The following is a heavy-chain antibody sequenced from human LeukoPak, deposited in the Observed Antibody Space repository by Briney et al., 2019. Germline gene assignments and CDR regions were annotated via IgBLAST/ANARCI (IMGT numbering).Heavy chain of an antibody. D-gene: IGHD3-22*01. CDR3: ARFGYYYDSSGYPPEAFDI. V-gene: IGHV4-31*03. CDR2: IDYSGST. J-gene: IGHJ3*02. Sequence: SQTLSLTCTVSGGSISSGGYYWSWIRQHPGKGLEWIGYIDYSGSTYYNPSLKSRVTISVDTSKNQFSLKLSSVTAADTAVYYCARFGYYYDSSGYPPEAFDIWGQGTMVTVSS. CDR1: GGSISSGGYY.